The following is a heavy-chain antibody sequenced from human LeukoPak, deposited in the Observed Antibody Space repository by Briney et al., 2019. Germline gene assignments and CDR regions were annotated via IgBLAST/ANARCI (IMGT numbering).Heavy chain of an antibody. V-gene: IGHV3-30*03. CDR2: ISYDGSNK. Sequence: GRSLRLSCAASGFTFSTCGIHWVRQAPGKGLEWLAVISYDGSNKYYAESVKGRFTISRDNSKNTLYLQMNSLRAEDTAVYYCTTPTGAGDYWERGFDYWGQGTLVTVSS. J-gene: IGHJ4*02. D-gene: IGHD4-17*01. CDR3: TTPTGAGDYWERGFDY. CDR1: GFTFSTCG.